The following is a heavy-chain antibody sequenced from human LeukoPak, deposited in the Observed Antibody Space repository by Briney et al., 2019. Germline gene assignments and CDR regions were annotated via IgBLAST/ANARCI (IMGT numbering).Heavy chain of an antibody. CDR2: IKTDGSEK. V-gene: IGHV3-7*01. CDR1: GFTFSSYW. Sequence: GGSLRLSCEASGFTFSSYWMSWVRQAPGKGLEWVANIKTDGSEKYYVDSVKGRFTISRDNAKNSLYLQMNSLRAEDTAVYYCARDAGDSSGYYDFDYWGQGTLVTVSS. J-gene: IGHJ4*02. D-gene: IGHD3-22*01. CDR3: ARDAGDSSGYYDFDY.